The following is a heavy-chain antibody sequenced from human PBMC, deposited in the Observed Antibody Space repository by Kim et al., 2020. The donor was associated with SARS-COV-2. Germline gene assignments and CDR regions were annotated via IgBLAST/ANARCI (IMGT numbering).Heavy chain of an antibody. D-gene: IGHD2-21*02. J-gene: IGHJ4*02. CDR3: AKGIHLSDWYFIDY. Sequence: AYSVKGRFTISRDNSKNTLYLQMNSLRAEDTAVYYCAKGIHLSDWYFIDYWGQGTLVTVSS. V-gene: IGHV3-33*06.